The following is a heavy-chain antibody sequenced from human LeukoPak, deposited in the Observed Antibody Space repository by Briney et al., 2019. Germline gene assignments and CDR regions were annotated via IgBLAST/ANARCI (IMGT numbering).Heavy chain of an antibody. CDR1: GFTFGKYW. CDR3: ARDQYDTWSRRGNFDS. D-gene: IGHD3-3*01. J-gene: IGHJ4*01. Sequence: GGSLRLSCVASGFTFGKYWMSWVRQASGKGLEWVANIKLDGSEKTYVDSVKGRFTISRDNTKNSLYLQMNSLRAEDTAVFYCARDQYDTWSRRGNFDSWGQGTLVIVSS. V-gene: IGHV3-7*03. CDR2: IKLDGSEK.